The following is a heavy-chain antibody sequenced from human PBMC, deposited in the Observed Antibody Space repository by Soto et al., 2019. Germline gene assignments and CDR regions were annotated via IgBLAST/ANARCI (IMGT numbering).Heavy chain of an antibody. CDR3: ARETPGRWRWLHH. V-gene: IGHV4-34*01. CDR2: INHSGST. Sequence: KPSETLSLTCAVYGGSFSGYYWSWIRQPPGKGLEWIGEINHSGSTNYNPSLKSRVTISVDTSKNQFSLKLSSVTAADTAVYYCARETPGRWRWLHHWGQGTLVTVSS. J-gene: IGHJ5*02. CDR1: GGSFSGYY. D-gene: IGHD2-21*01.